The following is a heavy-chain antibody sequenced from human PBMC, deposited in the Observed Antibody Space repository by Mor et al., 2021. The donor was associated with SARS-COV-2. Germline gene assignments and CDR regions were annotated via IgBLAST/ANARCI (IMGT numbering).Heavy chain of an antibody. D-gene: IGHD2-2*01. V-gene: IGHV3-30-3*01. CDR3: AREGECTTASGAFDI. J-gene: IGHJ3*02. CDR2: YEGNTK. Sequence: YEGNTKRYAESVKGRFTISRDNSKNTLDLEMNSLKVEDTAMYYCAREGECTTASGAFDIWGQGTTVTVSS.